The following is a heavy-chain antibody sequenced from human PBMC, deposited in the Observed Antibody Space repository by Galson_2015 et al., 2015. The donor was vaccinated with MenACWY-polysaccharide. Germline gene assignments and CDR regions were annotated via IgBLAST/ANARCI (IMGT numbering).Heavy chain of an antibody. CDR1: GFTFSSYA. CDR3: AASLATGATFDI. V-gene: IGHV3-11*01. D-gene: IGHD1-14*01. Sequence: SLRLSCAASGFTFSSYAMSWVRQAPGKGLEWVSAISSSGSTIYYADSVKGRFTISRDNAKNSLYLQMNSLRAEDTAVYYCAASLATGATFDIWGQGTMVTVSS. J-gene: IGHJ3*02. CDR2: ISSSGSTI.